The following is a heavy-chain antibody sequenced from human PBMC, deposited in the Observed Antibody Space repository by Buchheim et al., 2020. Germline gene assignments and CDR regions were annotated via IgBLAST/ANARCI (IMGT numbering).Heavy chain of an antibody. V-gene: IGHV3-66*02. Sequence: EVQLVESGGGLVQPGGSLRLSCAASGFTVSSNYMSWVRQAPGKGLEWVSVIYSGGSTYYADSVKGRFTISRDNSKNTLYLQMNSLRAEDTAVYYCASPAILRYFDWAHYYYGMDVWGQGTT. CDR1: GFTVSSNY. CDR2: IYSGGST. D-gene: IGHD3-9*01. J-gene: IGHJ6*02. CDR3: ASPAILRYFDWAHYYYGMDV.